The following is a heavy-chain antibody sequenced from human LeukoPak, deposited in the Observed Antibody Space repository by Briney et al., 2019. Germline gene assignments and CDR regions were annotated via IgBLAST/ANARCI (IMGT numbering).Heavy chain of an antibody. J-gene: IGHJ5*02. CDR2: INPSDGSA. V-gene: IGHV1-46*01. D-gene: IGHD3-22*01. CDR1: GYTFSDYY. Sequence: ASVKVSCKTSGYTFSDYYIHWVRQAPGQGLEWMGIINPSDGSANYPQNFQGRITMTRDTSTSTVYMELLSLRSDDTGMYYCAREEPDYDTSGYPFFDPWGQGTLVTVSS. CDR3: AREEPDYDTSGYPFFDP.